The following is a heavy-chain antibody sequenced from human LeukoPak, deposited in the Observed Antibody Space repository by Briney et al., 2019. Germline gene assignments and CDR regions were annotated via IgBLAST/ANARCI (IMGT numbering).Heavy chain of an antibody. V-gene: IGHV3-49*03. Sequence: GGSLRLSCTASGCTFGDYAMCWFRQAPGHGQEWAGFIRSKAYGGTTEYAAAVKGRFTISRDDSKSIAYLQMNSLKPEDTAVYYCTRDRVYYDSSGYYELDYWGEGTLVTVPS. D-gene: IGHD3-22*01. CDR1: GCTFGDYA. CDR3: TRDRVYYDSSGYYELDY. J-gene: IGHJ4*02. CDR2: IRSKAYGGTT.